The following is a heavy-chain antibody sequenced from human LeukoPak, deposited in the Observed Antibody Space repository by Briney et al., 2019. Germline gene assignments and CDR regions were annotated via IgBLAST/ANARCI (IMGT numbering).Heavy chain of an antibody. V-gene: IGHV3-7*01. D-gene: IGHD2-15*01. CDR1: GFTFSSYW. Sequence: PGGSLRLSCAASGFTFSSYWMSWVRQAPGKGLEWVANIKQDGSEKYYVDSVRGRFTISRDNAKNSLYLQMNSLRAEDTAVYYCARGRIRDLFDYWGQGTLVTVSS. CDR3: ARGRIRDLFDY. J-gene: IGHJ4*02. CDR2: IKQDGSEK.